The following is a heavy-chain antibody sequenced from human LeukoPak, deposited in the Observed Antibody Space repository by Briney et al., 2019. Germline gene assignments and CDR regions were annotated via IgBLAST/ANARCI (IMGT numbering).Heavy chain of an antibody. CDR2: IYYSGST. CDR3: ARPARRGYDSSGYFDY. V-gene: IGHV4-4*02. Sequence: SGTLSLTCAVSGGSISSSNWWSWVRQPPGKGLEWIGSIYYSGSTYYNPSLKSRVTISVDTSKNQFSLKLSSVTAADTAVYYCARPARRGYDSSGYFDYWGQGTLVTVSS. D-gene: IGHD3-22*01. CDR1: GGSISSSNW. J-gene: IGHJ4*02.